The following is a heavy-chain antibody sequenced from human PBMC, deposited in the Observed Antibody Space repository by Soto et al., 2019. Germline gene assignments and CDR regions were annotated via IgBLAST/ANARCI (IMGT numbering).Heavy chain of an antibody. D-gene: IGHD3-22*01. J-gene: IGHJ4*02. CDR2: INHSGST. CDR3: AMGVVVYDY. V-gene: IGHV4-34*01. CDR1: GGSFSGYY. Sequence: QVQLQQWGAGLLKPSETLSLTCAVYGGSFSGYYWSWIRQPPGKGLEWIGEINHSGSTNYNPSLKNRVTISVDTAKNQFALKLSSVTAADTAVYYCAMGVVVYDYWGQGTLVTVSS.